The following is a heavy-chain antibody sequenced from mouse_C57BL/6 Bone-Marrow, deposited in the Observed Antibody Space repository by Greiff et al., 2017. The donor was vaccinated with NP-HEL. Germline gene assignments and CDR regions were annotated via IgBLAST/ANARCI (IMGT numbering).Heavy chain of an antibody. V-gene: IGHV1-85*01. J-gene: IGHJ3*01. CDR2: IYPRDGST. CDR3: ARERGLWYAWFVY. Sequence: LQESGPELVKPGASVKLSCKASGYTFTSYDINWVKQRPGQGLEWIGWIYPRDGSTKYNEKFKGKATLTVDTSSSTAYMELHSLTSEDSAVYFCARERGLWYAWFVYWGQGTLVTVSA. D-gene: IGHD2-1*01. CDR1: GYTFTSYD.